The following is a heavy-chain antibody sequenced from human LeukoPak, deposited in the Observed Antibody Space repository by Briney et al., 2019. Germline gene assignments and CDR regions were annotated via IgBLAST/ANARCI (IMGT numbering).Heavy chain of an antibody. CDR2: IRYDESNK. CDR1: GFTFSTYG. J-gene: IGHJ4*02. Sequence: PGGSLRLSCAASGFTFSTYGMHWVRQAPGKGLEWVAPIRYDESNKYYADSVKGRFTISRDNSKSTLYLQMNSLRAEDTAVYYCASRRVVSPYCFDYWGQGTLVTVSS. D-gene: IGHD3-22*01. CDR3: ASRRVVSPYCFDY. V-gene: IGHV3-30*02.